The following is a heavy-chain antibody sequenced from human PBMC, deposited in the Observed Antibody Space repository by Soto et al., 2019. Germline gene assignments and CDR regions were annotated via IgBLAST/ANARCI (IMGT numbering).Heavy chain of an antibody. Sequence: GASVKVSCKASGFTFTSSAMQWVRQARGQRLEWIGWIVVGSGNTNYAQKFQERVTITRDMSTSTAYMELSSLRSEDTALYYCAREVIPEIPFDYWGQGTLVTVSS. J-gene: IGHJ4*02. CDR3: AREVIPEIPFDY. V-gene: IGHV1-58*02. CDR1: GFTFTSSA. D-gene: IGHD3-16*02. CDR2: IVVGSGNT.